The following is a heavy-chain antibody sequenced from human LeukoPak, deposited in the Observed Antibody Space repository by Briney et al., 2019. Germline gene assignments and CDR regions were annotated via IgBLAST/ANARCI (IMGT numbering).Heavy chain of an antibody. J-gene: IGHJ4*02. Sequence: GGSPRLSCAASGFTFSYYYMSWIRQAPGKGLERVSYISSSGSTIYYADSVKGRFTISRDNAKNSLYLQMNSLRAEDRAVYYCASLCGGSCYRGYYFDYWGQGTLVTVSS. CDR2: ISSSGSTI. CDR3: ASLCGGSCYRGYYFDY. D-gene: IGHD2-15*01. V-gene: IGHV3-11*01. CDR1: GFTFSYYY.